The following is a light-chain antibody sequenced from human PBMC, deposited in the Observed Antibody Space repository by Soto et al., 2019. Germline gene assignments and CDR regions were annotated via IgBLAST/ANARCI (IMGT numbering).Light chain of an antibody. Sequence: SALTQPASVSGSPGQSITISCTGTSSDVGAYNYVSWYQQHPGKAPKLMIYDVGNRPSGVSNRFSGSKSGNTASLTISGLQAEDEADYYCSSYTTSGAYVFGTGTKVTVL. V-gene: IGLV2-14*01. CDR2: DVG. CDR1: SSDVGAYNY. CDR3: SSYTTSGAYV. J-gene: IGLJ1*01.